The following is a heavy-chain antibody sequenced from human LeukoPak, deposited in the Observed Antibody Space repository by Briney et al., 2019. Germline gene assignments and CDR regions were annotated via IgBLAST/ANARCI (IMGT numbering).Heavy chain of an antibody. Sequence: GGSLRLSCAASGFTFSSYWVSWVRQAPGKGLEWVANIKQDGSEKYYVDSVKGRFTISRDNAKNSLYLQMNSLRAEDTAVYYCASGYSGYGPTEDYFDYWGQGTLVTVSS. CDR2: IKQDGSEK. CDR1: GFTFSSYW. D-gene: IGHD5-12*01. J-gene: IGHJ4*02. CDR3: ASGYSGYGPTEDYFDY. V-gene: IGHV3-7*01.